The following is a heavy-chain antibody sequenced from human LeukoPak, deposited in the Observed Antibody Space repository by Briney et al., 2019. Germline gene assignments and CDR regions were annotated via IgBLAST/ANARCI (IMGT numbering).Heavy chain of an antibody. V-gene: IGHV1-2*02. CDR3: ARGGDSSGPYDAFDI. CDR2: SNPNSGGT. CDR1: GYTFTAYY. J-gene: IGHJ3*02. Sequence: GASVKVSCKPSGYTFTAYYMHWVPQAPVQGLEGMGWSNPNSGGTNYAQKSQVRVTITRRMSTSPVYMEGSVRRCEDPAVDYCARGGDSSGPYDAFDIWGQGTMVTVSS. D-gene: IGHD3-22*01.